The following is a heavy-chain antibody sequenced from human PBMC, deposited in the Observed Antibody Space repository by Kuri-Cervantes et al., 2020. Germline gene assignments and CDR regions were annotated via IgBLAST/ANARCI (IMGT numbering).Heavy chain of an antibody. CDR1: GFTFSSYW. V-gene: IGHV3-7*02. D-gene: IGHD1-26*01. CDR3: TSMGVPDY. Sequence: GGSLRLSCAASGFTFSSYWMSWVRQAPGKGLEWVANIKQDGSEKYYVDSVKGRFTISRDNAKNSLYLQMNSLRAADTAVYYCTSMGVPDYWGQGILVTVSS. J-gene: IGHJ4*02. CDR2: IKQDGSEK.